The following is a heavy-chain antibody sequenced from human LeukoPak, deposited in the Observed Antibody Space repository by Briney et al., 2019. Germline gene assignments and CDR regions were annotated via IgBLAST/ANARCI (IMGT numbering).Heavy chain of an antibody. CDR1: GFTLSSNW. D-gene: IGHD3-10*01. J-gene: IGHJ3*02. CDR3: AKDIRKGRITMVRGVPPHAFDI. Sequence: GGSLRLSCAASGFTLSSNWMSWVRQAPGKGLEWVANIKEDGSEKYYVDSVKGRFTISRDNSKNTLYLQMNGLRAEDTAVYYCAKDIRKGRITMVRGVPPHAFDIWGQGTMVTVSS. CDR2: IKEDGSEK. V-gene: IGHV3-7*01.